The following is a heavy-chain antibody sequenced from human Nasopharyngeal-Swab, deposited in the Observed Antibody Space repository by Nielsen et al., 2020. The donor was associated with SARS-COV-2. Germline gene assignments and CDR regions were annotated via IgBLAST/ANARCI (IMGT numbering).Heavy chain of an antibody. D-gene: IGHD3-10*01. CDR2: ISSSSTYI. J-gene: IGHJ3*02. Sequence: GESLKISCAASGFTFSSHSMNWVRQAPGKGLEWVSSISSSSTYIYYADSVKGRFTISRDNAKNSLYLQMNSLRVEDTAVYYCARVLLRALGKFGEGHAFDIWGQGTMVTVSS. V-gene: IGHV3-21*01. CDR1: GFTFSSHS. CDR3: ARVLLRALGKFGEGHAFDI.